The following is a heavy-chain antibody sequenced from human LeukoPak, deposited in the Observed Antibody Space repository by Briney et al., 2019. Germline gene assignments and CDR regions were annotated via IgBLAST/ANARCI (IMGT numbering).Heavy chain of an antibody. CDR2: ISGYNDNT. V-gene: IGHV1-18*01. CDR1: GYTFTSYG. D-gene: IGHD3-10*01. CDR3: ARATGRVVRGITWRYFDY. Sequence: ASVKVSCRTSGYTFTSYGIIWVRQAPGQGLEWMGWISGYNDNTKYTQKLQGRVTMTTDTSTSTAYMELRSLRSDDTAVYYCARATGRVVRGITWRYFDYWGQGTLVTVSS. J-gene: IGHJ4*02.